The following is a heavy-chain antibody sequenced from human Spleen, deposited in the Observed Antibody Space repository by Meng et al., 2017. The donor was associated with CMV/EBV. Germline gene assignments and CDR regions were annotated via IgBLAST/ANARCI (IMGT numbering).Heavy chain of an antibody. CDR3: AKGVWSSAWGSRIFDY. V-gene: IGHV3-11*01. Sequence: GESLKISCAASGFNFRDHFMTWIRQAPGKGLEWVSYISSSGGSVYYADSVRGRVTISRDNVNNSLYLQMNSLKAEDTAVYYCAKGVWSSAWGSRIFDYWGQGTLVTVSS. CDR1: GFNFRDHF. CDR2: ISSSGGSV. J-gene: IGHJ4*02. D-gene: IGHD6-19*01.